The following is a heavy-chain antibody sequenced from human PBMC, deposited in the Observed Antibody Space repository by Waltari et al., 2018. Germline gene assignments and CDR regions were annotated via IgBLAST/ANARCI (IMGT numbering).Heavy chain of an antibody. D-gene: IGHD6-19*01. Sequence: QVQLQESGPGLVKPSETLSLTCTVSGGSISSHYWSWIRQPPGKGLEWIGYIYYSGSTNYNPSLKSRVTISVDTSKNQFSLKLSSVTAADTAVYYCARGIAVAGTYYYGMDVWGQGTTVTVSS. CDR3: ARGIAVAGTYYYGMDV. CDR1: GGSISSHY. CDR2: IYYSGST. V-gene: IGHV4-59*11. J-gene: IGHJ6*02.